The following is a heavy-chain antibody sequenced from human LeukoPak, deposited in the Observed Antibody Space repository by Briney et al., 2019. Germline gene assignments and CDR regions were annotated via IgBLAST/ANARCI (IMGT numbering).Heavy chain of an antibody. CDR3: AKLGFGVAVADWSITGY. V-gene: IGHV3-48*01. CDR2: ISGSSSTI. CDR1: GFTFSSYS. D-gene: IGHD6-19*01. J-gene: IGHJ4*02. Sequence: PGGSLRLSCAASGFTFSSYSMNWVRQAPGKGLEWGSYISGSSSTIYYADSVKGRFTISRDNGKNTLYLQMNSLRAEDAAVYYCAKLGFGVAVADWSITGYWGQGTLVTVSS.